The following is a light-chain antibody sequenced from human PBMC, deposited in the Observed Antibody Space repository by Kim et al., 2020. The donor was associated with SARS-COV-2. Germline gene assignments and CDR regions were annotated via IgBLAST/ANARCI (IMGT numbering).Light chain of an antibody. CDR3: QSYDNSLSVWV. V-gene: IGLV1-40*01. CDR1: STNIGAGSD. J-gene: IGLJ3*02. Sequence: VTISRTGSSTNIGAGSDVHWYQQLPGTAPRLLIFGNNNRPSGVPDRFSGSKSGTSASLAITGLQAEDESAYYCQSYDNSLSVWVFGGGTQLTVL. CDR2: GNN.